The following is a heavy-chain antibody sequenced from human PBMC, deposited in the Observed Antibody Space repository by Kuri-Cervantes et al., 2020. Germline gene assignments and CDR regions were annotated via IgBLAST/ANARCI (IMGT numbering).Heavy chain of an antibody. CDR3: AKEKGGNYWYFDL. V-gene: IGHV3-23*01. D-gene: IGHD3-16*01. J-gene: IGHJ2*01. CDR1: GFIFNTYA. Sequence: GESLKISCAASGFIFNTYAMGWLRQAPGKGLEWVSTIVGSADNTYYADSVKGRFTVSRDNSKNTLYLEMNSLRAEDTALYYCAKEKGGNYWYFDLWGRGTLVTVSS. CDR2: IVGSADNT.